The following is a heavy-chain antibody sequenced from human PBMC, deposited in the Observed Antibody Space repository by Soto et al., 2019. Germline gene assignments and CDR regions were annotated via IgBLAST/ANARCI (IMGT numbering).Heavy chain of an antibody. V-gene: IGHV1-69*01. J-gene: IGHJ6*02. CDR2: IILIFGTA. CDR1: GGTFSSYA. Sequence: QVQLVQSGAEVKKPGSSVKVSCKASGGTFSSYAISWVRQAPGQGLEWMGGIILIFGTANYAQKFQGRVTITADESTSTAYMELSSLRSEDTAVYYCARSSEANDLYYYYGMDVWGQGTTVTVSS. CDR3: ARSSEANDLYYYYGMDV. D-gene: IGHD1-1*01.